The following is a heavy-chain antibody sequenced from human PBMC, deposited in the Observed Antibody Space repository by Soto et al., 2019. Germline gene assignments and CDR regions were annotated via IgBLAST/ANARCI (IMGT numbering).Heavy chain of an antibody. Sequence: SVKVSCKASGGTFSSYAISWVRQAPGQGLEWMGGIIPIFGTANYAQKFQGRVTITADESTSTAYMELSSLRSEDTAVYYCARLGDSSGYYYVDWYFDLWGRGTLVTVSS. D-gene: IGHD3-22*01. CDR1: GGTFSSYA. V-gene: IGHV1-69*13. J-gene: IGHJ2*01. CDR3: ARLGDSSGYYYVDWYFDL. CDR2: IIPIFGTA.